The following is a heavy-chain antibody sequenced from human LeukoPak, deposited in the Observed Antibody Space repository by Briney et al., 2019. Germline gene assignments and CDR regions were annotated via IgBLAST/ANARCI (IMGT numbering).Heavy chain of an antibody. J-gene: IGHJ4*02. D-gene: IGHD1-1*01. V-gene: IGHV3-48*01. Sequence: GGSLRLSCAASGFTFSTYSMNWVRQAPGKGLEWVSYISSSSTTIYYADSVKGRFTISRDNAKNSLSLQMNSLRAEDTAMYYCARERKSGWLERTYNFDYGGQGTLVTVSS. CDR1: GFTFSTYS. CDR2: ISSSSTTI. CDR3: ARERKSGWLERTYNFDY.